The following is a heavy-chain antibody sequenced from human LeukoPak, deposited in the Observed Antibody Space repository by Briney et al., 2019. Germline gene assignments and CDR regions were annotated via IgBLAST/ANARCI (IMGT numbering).Heavy chain of an antibody. CDR3: ARGLEWLTRRHTWFDP. V-gene: IGHV1-18*01. J-gene: IGHJ5*02. D-gene: IGHD3-3*01. Sequence: ASVKVSCKASGYTFTSYAISWVRQAPGQGLEWMGWISAYNGNTSYAQKFQGRVTMTTDTSTRTAYMELRSLRSDDTALYYCARGLEWLTRRHTWFDPWGQGTLVTVSS. CDR1: GYTFTSYA. CDR2: ISAYNGNT.